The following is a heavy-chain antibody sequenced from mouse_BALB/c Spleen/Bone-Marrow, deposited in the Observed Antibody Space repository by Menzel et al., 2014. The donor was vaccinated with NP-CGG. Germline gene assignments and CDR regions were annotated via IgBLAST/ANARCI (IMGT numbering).Heavy chain of an antibody. CDR2: ILPGSGNT. J-gene: IGHJ4*01. D-gene: IGHD2-2*01. Sequence: VQLQQSGAELMKPGASVKISCKATGYTFSSYWIEWVKQRPGHGLEWIGEILPGSGNTNYNEKFKGKATFTADTSSNTAYMQLSSLTSEDSAVYYCARGLWLRRSYYAMDYWGQGTSVTVSS. CDR1: GYTFSSYW. V-gene: IGHV1-9*01. CDR3: ARGLWLRRSYYAMDY.